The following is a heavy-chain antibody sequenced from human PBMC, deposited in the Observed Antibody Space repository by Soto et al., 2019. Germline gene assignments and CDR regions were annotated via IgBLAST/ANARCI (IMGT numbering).Heavy chain of an antibody. Sequence: GGSLRLSCAASGFTFSDYYMSWIRQAPGKGLEWVSYIGIGSSTKYYADSVKGRFTISRDNAKNSLYLQMNSLRAEDTAVYYCARDQLYYNDISGRPLNAFDVWGQGTMVTV. CDR2: IGIGSSTK. J-gene: IGHJ3*01. CDR1: GFTFSDYY. CDR3: ARDQLYYNDISGRPLNAFDV. V-gene: IGHV3-11*04. D-gene: IGHD3-22*01.